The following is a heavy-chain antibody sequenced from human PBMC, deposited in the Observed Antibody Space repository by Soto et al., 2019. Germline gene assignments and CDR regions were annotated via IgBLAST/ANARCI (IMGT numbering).Heavy chain of an antibody. CDR3: AREGAGLYYYYYGMDV. V-gene: IGHV1-18*01. D-gene: IGHD6-19*01. CDR2: ISVYNGNT. J-gene: IGHJ6*02. Sequence: QVQLVQSGAEVKTPGASVKVSCKASGYTFTKYAISWMRPAPGQGLEWVGWISVYNGNTKYAENHQGRVTVTTDTSTTTVYMELRSLRSDDTAVYYCAREGAGLYYYYYGMDVWGQGTTVTVPS. CDR1: GYTFTKYA.